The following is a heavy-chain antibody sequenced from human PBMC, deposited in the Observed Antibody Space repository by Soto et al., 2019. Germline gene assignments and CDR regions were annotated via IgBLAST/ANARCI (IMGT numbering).Heavy chain of an antibody. D-gene: IGHD3-10*01. CDR3: AKDRVRFGELLPIDY. CDR1: GFTFSSYA. J-gene: IGHJ4*02. CDR2: ISGSGGST. V-gene: IGHV3-23*01. Sequence: EVQLLESGGGLVQPGGSLRLSCAASGFTFSSYAMSWVRQAPGKGLEWVSAISGSGGSTYYADSVKGRFTISRDNSKNPLYLQMNSLRAEDTAVYYCAKDRVRFGELLPIDYWGQGTLVTVSS.